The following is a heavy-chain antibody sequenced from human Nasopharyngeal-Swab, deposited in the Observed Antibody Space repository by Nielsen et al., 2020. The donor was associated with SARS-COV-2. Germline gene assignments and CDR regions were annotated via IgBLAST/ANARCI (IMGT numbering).Heavy chain of an antibody. CDR2: ISAYNGNT. CDR3: ARDRIFGVVITAVDY. CDR1: LYTFTSYG. D-gene: IGHD3-3*01. J-gene: IGHJ4*02. Sequence: ASVKVSCQASLYTFTSYGISWVRQAPGQGLEWMGWISAYNGNTNYAQKLQGRVTMTTDTSTSTAYMELRSLRSDDTAVYYCARDRIFGVVITAVDYWGQGTLVTVSS. V-gene: IGHV1-18*01.